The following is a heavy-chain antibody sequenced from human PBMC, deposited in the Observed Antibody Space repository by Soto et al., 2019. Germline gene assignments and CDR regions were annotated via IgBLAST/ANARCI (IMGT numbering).Heavy chain of an antibody. CDR1: GGTFSDYA. J-gene: IGHJ4*02. V-gene: IGHV1-69*01. D-gene: IGHD3-10*02. CDR3: AKDIGFQQHLFVFDL. CDR2: IIPMFSSS. Sequence: QVQLVQSGAEVKKPGSSVKVSCTASGGTFSDYAFSWVRQAPGQGLEWMGGIIPMFSSSSFAQKFQGRLTITADDSTSTAYMSLSSLRSADTAMYYCAKDIGFQQHLFVFDLWGPGTLVTVSS.